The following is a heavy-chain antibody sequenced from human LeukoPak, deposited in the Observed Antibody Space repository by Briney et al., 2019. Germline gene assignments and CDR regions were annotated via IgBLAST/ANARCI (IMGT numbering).Heavy chain of an antibody. V-gene: IGHV1-46*01. CDR1: GYTFTSYY. J-gene: IGHJ3*02. Sequence: GASVKVSCKASGYTFTSYYMHWVRQAPGQGLEWMGIINPSGGSTSYAQKFQGRVTMTRDMSTSTVYMELSSLRAEDTAVYYCAREITFGGLDDAFDIWGQGTLVTVSS. CDR3: AREITFGGLDDAFDI. CDR2: INPSGGST. D-gene: IGHD3-16*01.